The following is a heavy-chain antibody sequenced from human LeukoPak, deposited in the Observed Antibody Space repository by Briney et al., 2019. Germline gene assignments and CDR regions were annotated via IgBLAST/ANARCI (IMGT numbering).Heavy chain of an antibody. D-gene: IGHD3-22*01. CDR1: GFTFSSYA. Sequence: GSLRLSCVASGFTFSSYAMSWVRQAPGKGLEWVSAISGSGDSTYYADSVKGRFTISRDNSKNTLYLQMNSLRAEDTAVYYCAKDPNYYDSSGYWGQGTLVTVSS. CDR3: AKDPNYYDSSGY. CDR2: ISGSGDST. V-gene: IGHV3-23*01. J-gene: IGHJ4*02.